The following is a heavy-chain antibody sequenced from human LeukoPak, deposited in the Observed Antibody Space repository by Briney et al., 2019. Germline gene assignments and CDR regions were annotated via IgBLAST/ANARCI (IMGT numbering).Heavy chain of an antibody. CDR1: GYTFTSYY. V-gene: IGHV1-46*01. D-gene: IGHD6-19*01. J-gene: IGHJ4*02. Sequence: GASVKVSCKASGYTFTSYYMHWVRQAPGQGLEWMGIINPSGGSTSYAQKFQGRVTITRDTSASTAYMELSSLRSEDTAVYYCASFSSGWLFDYWGQGTLVTVSS. CDR2: INPSGGST. CDR3: ASFSSGWLFDY.